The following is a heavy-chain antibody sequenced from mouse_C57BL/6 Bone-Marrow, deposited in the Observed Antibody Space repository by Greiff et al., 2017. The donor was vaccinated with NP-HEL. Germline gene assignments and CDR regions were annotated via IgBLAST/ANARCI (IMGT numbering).Heavy chain of an antibody. CDR1: GFTFSSYA. D-gene: IGHD2-3*01. J-gene: IGHJ2*01. CDR2: ISDGGSYT. V-gene: IGHV5-4*01. Sequence: DVKLVESGGGLVKPGGSLKLSCAASGFTFSSYAMSWVRQTPEKRLEWVATISDGGSYTYSPDNVQGRFTISRDNAKNNLYLQLIRLKSEDTAMYYCAREDGYYGAYGGQGTTLTVTA. CDR3: AREDGYYGAY.